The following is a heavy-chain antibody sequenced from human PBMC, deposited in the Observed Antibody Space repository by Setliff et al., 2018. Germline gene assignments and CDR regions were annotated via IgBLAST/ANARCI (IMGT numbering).Heavy chain of an antibody. Sequence: SETLSLTCTVSGASISTHYWSWIRQPPGKGLEWIGHTYYIGATNYNPSLKSRVTMSVDTSKNQFSLKLSSVTAADTAVYYCARMSGFLYMDVWGKGTTVTVSS. V-gene: IGHV4-59*11. CDR3: ARMSGFLYMDV. J-gene: IGHJ6*03. CDR2: TYYIGAT. D-gene: IGHD3-3*01. CDR1: GASISTHY.